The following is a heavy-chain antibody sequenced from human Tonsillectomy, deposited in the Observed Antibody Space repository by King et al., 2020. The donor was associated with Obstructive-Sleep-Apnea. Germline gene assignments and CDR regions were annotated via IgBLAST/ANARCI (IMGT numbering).Heavy chain of an antibody. D-gene: IGHD3-22*01. CDR3: ARVPYYDSNIQTDY. J-gene: IGHJ4*02. V-gene: IGHV4-34*01. CDR1: GGSFSGYY. Sequence: VQLQQWGAGLLKPSETLSLPCAVYGGSFSGYYWSWIRQPPGKGLEWIGEINHSGSTNYNPSLKSRVTISVDTSKNQFSLKLSSVTAADTAVYYCARVPYYDSNIQTDYWGQGTLVTVSS. CDR2: INHSGST.